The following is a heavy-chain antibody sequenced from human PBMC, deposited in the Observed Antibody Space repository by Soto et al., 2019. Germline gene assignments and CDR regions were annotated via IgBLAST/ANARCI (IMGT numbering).Heavy chain of an antibody. CDR1: GCSISSSSYY. Sequence: PSETLSLTCTVSGCSISSSSYYWGWIRQPPGKGLEWIGSMYYSGGTYYNPSLRSRVTISVDTSKNQFSLKLSSVTAADTAVYYCARGGGWYPSNRKPKISYFDYWGQGTLVTVS. D-gene: IGHD2-15*01. CDR2: MYYSGGT. V-gene: IGHV4-39*01. J-gene: IGHJ4*02. CDR3: ARGGGWYPSNRKPKISYFDY.